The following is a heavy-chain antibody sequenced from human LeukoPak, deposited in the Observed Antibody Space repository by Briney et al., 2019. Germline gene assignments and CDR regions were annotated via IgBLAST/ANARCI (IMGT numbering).Heavy chain of an antibody. V-gene: IGHV4-39*01. Sequence: SETLSLTCTVTGGSISSSSYYWGWICQPPGKGLEWIGSIYYSGSTYYNPSLKSRVTISVDTSKSQFSLKLSSVTAADTAVYYCARSYCGSTSCSWYYYYYMDVWGKGTTVTVSS. CDR3: ARSYCGSTSCSWYYYYYMDV. D-gene: IGHD2-2*01. CDR1: GGSISSSSYY. CDR2: IYYSGST. J-gene: IGHJ6*03.